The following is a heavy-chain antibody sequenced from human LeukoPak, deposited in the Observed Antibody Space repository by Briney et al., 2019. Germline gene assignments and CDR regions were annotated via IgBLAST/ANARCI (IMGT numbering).Heavy chain of an antibody. CDR2: IWYDGSNK. J-gene: IGHJ4*02. CDR1: GFTFSSYG. D-gene: IGHD3-22*01. V-gene: IGHV3-33*06. Sequence: QPGRSLRLSCAASGFTFSSYGMHWVRQAPGKGLEWVAVIWYDGSNKYYADSVKGRFTNSRDNSKNTLYLQMNSLRAEDTAVYYCAKDYYYDSSGYYFDYWGQGTLVTVSS. CDR3: AKDYYYDSSGYYFDY.